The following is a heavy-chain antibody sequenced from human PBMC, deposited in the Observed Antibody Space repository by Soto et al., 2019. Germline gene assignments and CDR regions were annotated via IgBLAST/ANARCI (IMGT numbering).Heavy chain of an antibody. V-gene: IGHV4-4*07. D-gene: IGHD5-12*01. J-gene: IGHJ4*02. CDR1: GGSINTFY. CDR3: AREGSYSAYNFAHGIQLWSFDF. Sequence: SETLSLTCTVSGGSINTFYWSWVRQPAGKGLEWIGRIFSSGSTSFNPSLESRVAMSVDRSKNHFSLNLSSVTAADMAVYYCAREGSYSAYNFAHGIQLWSFDFWGQGALVTVSS. CDR2: IFSSGST.